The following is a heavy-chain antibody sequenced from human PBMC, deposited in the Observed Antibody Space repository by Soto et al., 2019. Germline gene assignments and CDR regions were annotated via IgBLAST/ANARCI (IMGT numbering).Heavy chain of an antibody. Sequence: PSETLSLTCTVSGGSISSSSYYWGWIRQPPGKGLEWIGNIYYSGSTYYNPSLKSRVTISVDTSKNQFSLKLSSVTAADTAVYYCARDETGFGYYGMDVWGQGTTVTVSS. J-gene: IGHJ6*02. CDR1: GGSISSSSYY. CDR2: IYYSGST. V-gene: IGHV4-39*07. CDR3: ARDETGFGYYGMDV. D-gene: IGHD3-16*01.